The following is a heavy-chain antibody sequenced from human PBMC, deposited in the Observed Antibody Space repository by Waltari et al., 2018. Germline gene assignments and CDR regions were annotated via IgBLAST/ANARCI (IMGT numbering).Heavy chain of an antibody. CDR1: GYSFTSYW. Sequence: EVQLVQSGAEVKKPGESLKISCKGSGYSFTSYWIGWVRQIPGKGLEWMGIIYPGDSDTRYSPSFQGQVTISADKSISTAYLQWSSLKASDTAMYYCARRSKGLAAAGPTFDYWGQGTLVTVSS. D-gene: IGHD6-13*01. CDR2: IYPGDSDT. CDR3: ARRSKGLAAAGPTFDY. V-gene: IGHV5-51*01. J-gene: IGHJ4*02.